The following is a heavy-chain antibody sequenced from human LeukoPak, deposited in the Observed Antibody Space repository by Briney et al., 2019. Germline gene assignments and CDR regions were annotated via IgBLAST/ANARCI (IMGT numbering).Heavy chain of an antibody. CDR1: GFTFSRFW. V-gene: IGHV3-74*01. Sequence: GGSLRLSCVASGFTFSRFWIYWVRHAPGKGLVWVSRINSDGSETLYADSVKGRFTISRDNAKNTLYLQMNSLRAEDTAVYYCARVRMGDDFNPFDYWGQGTLVTVSS. D-gene: IGHD3-16*01. J-gene: IGHJ4*02. CDR2: INSDGSET. CDR3: ARVRMGDDFNPFDY.